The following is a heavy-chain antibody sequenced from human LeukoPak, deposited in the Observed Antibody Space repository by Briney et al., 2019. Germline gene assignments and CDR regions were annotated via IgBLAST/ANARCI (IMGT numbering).Heavy chain of an antibody. J-gene: IGHJ4*02. Sequence: GGSLRLSCAASGFTFSDYYMSWIRQAPGKGLEWVSYISSSGSTIYYADSVKGRFTISRDNAKNSLYLQMNSLRAEDTAVYYCARVGYCSSTSCYHFDYWGQGTLVTVSS. D-gene: IGHD2-2*01. CDR2: ISSSGSTI. CDR1: GFTFSDYY. V-gene: IGHV3-11*01. CDR3: ARVGYCSSTSCYHFDY.